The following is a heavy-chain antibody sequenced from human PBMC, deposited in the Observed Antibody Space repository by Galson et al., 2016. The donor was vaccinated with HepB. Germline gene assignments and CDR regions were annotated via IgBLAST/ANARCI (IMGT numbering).Heavy chain of an antibody. CDR3: ARDGLYCGSTSCYLDV. D-gene: IGHD2-2*01. J-gene: IGHJ6*02. CDR1: GFTFSSYG. Sequence: SLRLSCASSGFTFSSYGMHWVRQAPGKGLEWVAVIWYDGSNKYYADSVKGRFTISRDNSKNTLYLQMNSLRTEDTAVYYCARDGLYCGSTSCYLDVWGQGTTVTVS. V-gene: IGHV3-33*01. CDR2: IWYDGSNK.